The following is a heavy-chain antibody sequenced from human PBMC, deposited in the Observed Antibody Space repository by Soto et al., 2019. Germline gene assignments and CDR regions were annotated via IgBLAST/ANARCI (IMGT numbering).Heavy chain of an antibody. CDR3: TATYYDFCSGYYTP. CDR1: GFTFSGSA. Sequence: EVQLVESGGGLVQPGGSLKLSCAASGFTFSGSAMHWVRQASGKGLEWVGRIRSKANSYATAYAASVKGRFTISRDDSKSTAYLQMNSLKTEDTAVYYCTATYYDFCSGYYTPWGQGTRVTVSS. CDR2: IRSKANSYAT. D-gene: IGHD3-3*01. J-gene: IGHJ5*02. V-gene: IGHV3-73*02.